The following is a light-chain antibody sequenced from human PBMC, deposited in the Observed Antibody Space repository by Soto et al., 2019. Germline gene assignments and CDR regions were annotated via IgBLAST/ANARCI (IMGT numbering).Light chain of an antibody. J-gene: IGKJ1*01. V-gene: IGKV3-15*01. CDR2: GAS. CDR3: QQYNNWPHAWT. Sequence: MTHSPPTLSVSPLERATLSCRASQSVRSNLAWYQQKTGKSTRLLIYGASTRATGIPARLSGSGSGTQFTLTISSLQSEDFAVYYCQQYNNWPHAWTFGHGTQVDIK. CDR1: QSVRSN.